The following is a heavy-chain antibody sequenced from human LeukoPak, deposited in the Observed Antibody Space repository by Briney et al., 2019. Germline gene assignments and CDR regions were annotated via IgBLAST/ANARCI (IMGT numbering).Heavy chain of an antibody. J-gene: IGHJ4*02. CDR2: IYYSGST. V-gene: IGHV4-39*01. D-gene: IGHD6-13*01. CDR1: GGSISSSSYY. Sequence: SETLSLTCNVSGGSISSSSYYWAWIRQPPGKGLEWIGSIYYSGSTYYNPSLESRATMSVDTSKNQFSLKMISVTAADTAVFYCARLSGWYDPIDCWGQGTLVTVSS. CDR3: ARLSGWYDPIDC.